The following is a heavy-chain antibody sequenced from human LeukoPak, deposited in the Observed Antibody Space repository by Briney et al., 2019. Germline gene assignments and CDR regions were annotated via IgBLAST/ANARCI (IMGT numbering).Heavy chain of an antibody. J-gene: IGHJ4*02. V-gene: IGHV5-51*01. CDR2: IYPGDSDT. CDR3: ARTYYYGSGSYYRPFDY. Sequence: GESLKISCKGSGYSFTSYWIGWVRQMPGKGLEWMGIIYPGDSDTRYSPSFQGQVTISADKSISTAYLQWSSLKASDTAMYYCARTYYYGSGSYYRPFDYWGQGTLVTVSS. CDR1: GYSFTSYW. D-gene: IGHD3-10*01.